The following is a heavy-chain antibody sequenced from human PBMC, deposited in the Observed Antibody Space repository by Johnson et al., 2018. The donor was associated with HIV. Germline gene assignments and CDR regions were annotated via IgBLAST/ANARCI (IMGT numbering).Heavy chain of an antibody. CDR2: TSYDGSNK. CDR1: GFAFSNFG. Sequence: QVQLVESGGGVVQPGRSLRLSCAASGFAFSNFGMHWVRQAPGKVLEWVAVTSYDGSNKYYADSVKGRFTISRDNSKNTLYLQMNSLRAEDTAVYYCAKSGLFVLVVYAPDVFDIWGQGTMVTVSS. V-gene: IGHV3-30*18. CDR3: AKSGLFVLVVYAPDVFDI. D-gene: IGHD2-8*02. J-gene: IGHJ3*02.